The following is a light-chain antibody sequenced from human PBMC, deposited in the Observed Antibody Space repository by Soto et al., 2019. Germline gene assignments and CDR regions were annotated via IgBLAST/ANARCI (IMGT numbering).Light chain of an antibody. V-gene: IGKV3-20*01. CDR1: QSVSSTY. J-gene: IGKJ2*01. Sequence: EIVLTQSPGTLSLSPGERATLSCRASQSVSSTYLAWYQQKPGQAPRLLIYGESSRATGIPDRFSGSGSGTDFTLTISRLEPEDFAVYFCQQYDSSLYTVGQGTKLEIK. CDR3: QQYDSSLYT. CDR2: GES.